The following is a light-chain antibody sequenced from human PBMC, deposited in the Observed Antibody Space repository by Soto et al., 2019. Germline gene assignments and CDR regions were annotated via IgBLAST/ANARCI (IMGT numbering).Light chain of an antibody. Sequence: EIVMTQSPATLSVSPGERATLSCRASQSVSSNLAWYQQKPGQAPRLLIYGASTSATGIPARFSGSGAGTEFPLTISSLQSEDFEVYYCQQYNNWPYTFGQGTQLEIK. CDR3: QQYNNWPYT. CDR1: QSVSSN. V-gene: IGKV3-15*01. J-gene: IGKJ2*01. CDR2: GAS.